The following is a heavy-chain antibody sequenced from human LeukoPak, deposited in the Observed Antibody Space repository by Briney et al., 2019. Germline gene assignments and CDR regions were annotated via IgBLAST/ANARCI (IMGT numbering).Heavy chain of an antibody. CDR2: ISGYNGNT. D-gene: IGHD1-1*01. CDR1: GYTFTSYD. CDR3: ARSSLQLEPPRY. Sequence: ASVKVSCKASGYTFTSYDISWVRQAPGQAPEWMGWISGYNGNTNYAQNFQVRVTMTKDTSTNTAYMELRSLRSDDTAVYYCARSSLQLEPPRYWGQGTLVTVSS. J-gene: IGHJ4*02. V-gene: IGHV1-18*01.